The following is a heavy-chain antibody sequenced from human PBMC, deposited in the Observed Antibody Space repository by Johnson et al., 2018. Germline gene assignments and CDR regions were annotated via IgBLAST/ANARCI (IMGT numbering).Heavy chain of an antibody. CDR1: GFTFSNYA. V-gene: IGHV3-64*01. Sequence: EVQLVESGGGLVQPGGSLRLSCAASGFTFSNYAIHWVRQAPGKGLECVSAISSDGGSTYYASSVKGRFTISRDNSKNTLYLQMGSPRAEDMAVYSCASGGRWLRDTFDLWGQGTMVTVSS. CDR2: ISSDGGST. D-gene: IGHD5-24*01. CDR3: ASGGRWLRDTFDL. J-gene: IGHJ3*01.